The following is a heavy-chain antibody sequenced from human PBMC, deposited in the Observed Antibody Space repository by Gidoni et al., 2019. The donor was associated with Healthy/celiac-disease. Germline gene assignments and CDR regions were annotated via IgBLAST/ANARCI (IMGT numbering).Heavy chain of an antibody. D-gene: IGHD5-12*01. V-gene: IGHV4-61*02. CDR3: AREYRGYSGYGTDY. Sequence: QVQLQESGPGLVKPSQTLSHTCTVAGGSISSGSYYWSWIRQPAGKGLEWIGRIYTSGSTNYNPSLKSRVTISVDTSKNQFSLKLSSVTAADTAVYYCAREYRGYSGYGTDYWGQGTLVTVSS. CDR1: GGSISSGSYY. CDR2: IYTSGST. J-gene: IGHJ4*02.